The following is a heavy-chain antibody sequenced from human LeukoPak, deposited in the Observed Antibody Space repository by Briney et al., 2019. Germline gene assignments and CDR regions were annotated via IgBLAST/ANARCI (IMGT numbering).Heavy chain of an antibody. CDR3: ARGSYYGSGTLGPFDP. CDR2: ISSSGSSI. V-gene: IGHV3-48*03. D-gene: IGHD3-10*01. CDR1: GFSFSSYE. J-gene: IGHJ5*02. Sequence: GGSLRLSCAASGFSFSSYEMNWVRQAPGKGLEWVSYISSSGSSIYNADSVKGRFTISRDNAKNSLYLQMNSLRAEDTAVYYCARGSYYGSGTLGPFDPWGQGTLVTVSS.